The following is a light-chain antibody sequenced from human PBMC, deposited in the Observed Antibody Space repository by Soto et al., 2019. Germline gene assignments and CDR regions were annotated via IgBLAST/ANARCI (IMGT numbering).Light chain of an antibody. CDR2: DAS. CDR1: QSVTTY. V-gene: IGKV3-11*01. Sequence: ELVLTQSPATLSLSPGDRATLSCRASQSVTTYLAWYQHKPGQAPRLLIHDASNRAAGIPARFTGSGSGTNFTLTISSLEPEDFGVYYCQQRSLWPPVTFGPGTKVDI. CDR3: QQRSLWPPVT. J-gene: IGKJ3*01.